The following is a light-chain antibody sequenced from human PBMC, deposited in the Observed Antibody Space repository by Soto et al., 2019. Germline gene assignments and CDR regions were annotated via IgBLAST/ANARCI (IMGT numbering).Light chain of an antibody. CDR3: QQRSTWPPIT. V-gene: IGKV3-11*01. J-gene: IGKJ5*01. CDR2: DAS. Sequence: EIVLTHSPATLSLSPWESATLSSSASQSVSTYLAWYQQKPGQAPRLLIYDASNRATGIPARFSGSGSGTDFTLTISSLEPEDFAVYYCQQRSTWPPITFGQGTRLEIK. CDR1: QSVSTY.